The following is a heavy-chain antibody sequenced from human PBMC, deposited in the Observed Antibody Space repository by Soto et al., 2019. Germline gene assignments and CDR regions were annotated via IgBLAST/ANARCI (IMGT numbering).Heavy chain of an antibody. CDR2: IIPIFGTA. CDR3: ASHHYDSSGSNTDYYFDY. CDR1: GGTFSSYA. D-gene: IGHD3-22*01. J-gene: IGHJ4*02. V-gene: IGHV1-69*13. Sequence: AAVQVSCQASGGTFSSYAISWVRQAPGHGLEWMGGIIPIFGTANYAQKFQGRVTITADESTSTAYMELSSLRSEDTAVYYCASHHYDSSGSNTDYYFDYWGQGTLVTVSS.